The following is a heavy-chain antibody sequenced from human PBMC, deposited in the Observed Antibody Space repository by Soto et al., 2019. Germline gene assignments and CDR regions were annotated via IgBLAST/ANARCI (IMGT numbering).Heavy chain of an antibody. CDR2: INGNGGST. J-gene: IGHJ4*02. Sequence: GSLILSFSTSGIRFSGYVMNWVLQGPGKGLEWVSAINGNGGSTYSADSVKGRVIISRENSKNTLHLQVNRLRAEDTAIYSCAKRRPNNYGYIDNWGQGALVTGSS. CDR1: GIRFSGYV. CDR3: AKRRPNNYGYIDN. V-gene: IGHV3-23*01. D-gene: IGHD5-18*01.